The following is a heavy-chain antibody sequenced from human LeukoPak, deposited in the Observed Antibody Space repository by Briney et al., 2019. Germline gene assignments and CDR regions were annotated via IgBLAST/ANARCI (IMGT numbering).Heavy chain of an antibody. CDR2: ISAGNGNT. D-gene: IGHD1-26*01. V-gene: IGHV1-3*01. CDR1: GYTFTIYA. Sequence: ASVKVSCKASGYTFTIYAIHWVRQAPGQRLEWMGWISAGNGNTKYSQNFQGRVTFISNTSATTAFMELSSLRSEDAAVYYCARDSGSGSNDYWGQGTLVTVSS. CDR3: ARDSGSGSNDY. J-gene: IGHJ4*02.